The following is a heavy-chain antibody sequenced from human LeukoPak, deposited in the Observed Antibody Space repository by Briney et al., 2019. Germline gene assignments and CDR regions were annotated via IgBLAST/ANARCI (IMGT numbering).Heavy chain of an antibody. CDR3: ARYAGATSSFHY. D-gene: IGHD1-26*01. CDR1: GGSISSYY. V-gene: IGHV4-59*01. CDR2: IYYSGNT. Sequence: SETLSLTCTVSGGSISSYYWSWIRQLPGKGLEWIGYIYYSGNTDYNPSLKSRVTISVDTSKNQFSLKLSSVTAADTAVYYCARYAGATSSFHYWGQGTLVTVSS. J-gene: IGHJ4*02.